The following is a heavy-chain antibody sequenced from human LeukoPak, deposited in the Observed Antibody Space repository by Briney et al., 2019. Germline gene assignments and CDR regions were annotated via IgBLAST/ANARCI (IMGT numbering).Heavy chain of an antibody. CDR3: ARDQRLDCSSTSCHHNWFDP. CDR2: IIPILGIA. D-gene: IGHD2-2*01. CDR1: GGTFSSYT. J-gene: IGHJ5*02. V-gene: IGHV1-69*04. Sequence: SVKVSCKASGGTFSSYTISWVRQAPGQGREWMGRIIPILGIANYAQKFQVRVTITADKSTSTAYMELSSLRSEDTAVYYCARDQRLDCSSTSCHHNWFDPWGQGTLVTVSS.